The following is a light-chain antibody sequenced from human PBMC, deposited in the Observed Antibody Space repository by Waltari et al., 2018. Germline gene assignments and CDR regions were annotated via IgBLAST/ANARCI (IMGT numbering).Light chain of an antibody. CDR1: RLRRYY. Sequence: SSELTQDPTVSVALGQTVRITCHGGRLRRYYPSWSQQRPGQAPILVFDGQSSRPSGVPDRFSGSISGNTASLTITGAQAEDEADYYCHSRDSSSTRFFGGGTRLTV. V-gene: IGLV3-19*01. CDR3: HSRDSSSTRF. CDR2: GQS. J-gene: IGLJ2*01.